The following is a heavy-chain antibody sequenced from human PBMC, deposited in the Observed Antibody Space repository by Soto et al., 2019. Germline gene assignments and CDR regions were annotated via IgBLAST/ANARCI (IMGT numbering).Heavy chain of an antibody. D-gene: IGHD2-8*02. V-gene: IGHV4-59*01. CDR2: IYYSGST. CDR1: GGSISIYY. Sequence: PSXTLSLTCTLSGGSISIYYCTLIRQPPGKGLEWIGYIYYSGSTNYNPSLKSRVTISVDTSKNQFSLKLSSVTAADTAVYYCARLLVGRNNWFVLWGQGTLVTVS. CDR3: ARLLVGRNNWFVL. J-gene: IGHJ5*02.